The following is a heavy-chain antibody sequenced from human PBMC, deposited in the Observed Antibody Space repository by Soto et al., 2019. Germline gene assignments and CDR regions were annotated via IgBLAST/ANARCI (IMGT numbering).Heavy chain of an antibody. V-gene: IGHV3-30-3*01. CDR1: GFTFSSYA. J-gene: IGHJ4*02. CDR2: ISYDGSNK. Sequence: QVQLVESGGGVVQPGRSLRLSCAASGFTFSSYAMHWVRQAPGKGLEWVAVISYDGSNKYYADSVKGRFTISSDNSKNSLYLQMNSLRAEDTAVYYCARGSGGYSYGPTGGDSDYWGQGTLGTVSS. D-gene: IGHD5-18*01. CDR3: ARGSGGYSYGPTGGDSDY.